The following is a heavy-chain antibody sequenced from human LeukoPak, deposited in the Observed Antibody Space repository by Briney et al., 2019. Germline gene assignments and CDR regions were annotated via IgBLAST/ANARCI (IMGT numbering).Heavy chain of an antibody. Sequence: ASVKVSCKTSGYTFISYDINWVRQATGQGLEWMGWMNPNSGNAGYAQEFQGRLTITRNTSISTAYMELSSLRSEDTAVYYCARGYYYYYYMDVWGKGTTVTVSS. V-gene: IGHV1-8*03. CDR1: GYTFISYD. CDR2: MNPNSGNA. CDR3: ARGYYYYYYMDV. J-gene: IGHJ6*03.